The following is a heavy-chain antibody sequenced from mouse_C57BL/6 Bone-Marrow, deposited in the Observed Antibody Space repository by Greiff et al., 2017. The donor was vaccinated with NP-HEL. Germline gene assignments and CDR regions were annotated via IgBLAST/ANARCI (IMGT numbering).Heavy chain of an antibody. CDR1: GYSFTGYY. CDR3: AREWGYYFDY. Sequence: VQLQQSGPELVKPGASVKISCKASGYSFTGYYMNWVKQSPEKSLEWIGEINPSTGGTTYNQKFKAKATLTVDKSSSTAYMQLKSLTSEDSAVYYCAREWGYYFDYWGQGTTLTVSS. CDR2: INPSTGGT. J-gene: IGHJ2*01. V-gene: IGHV1-42*01.